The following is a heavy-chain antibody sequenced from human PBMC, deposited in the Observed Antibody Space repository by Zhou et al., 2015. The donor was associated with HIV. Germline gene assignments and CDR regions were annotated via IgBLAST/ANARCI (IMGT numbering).Heavy chain of an antibody. J-gene: IGHJ5*02. Sequence: EVQLVETGGGLIQPGGSLRLSCAVSGVTVSTSYMGWVRQAPGKGLEWVSVIYNTGGTFYADSVKGRFTISRDNSNNTVYLQMNSLRVDDTAVYYCNIEFITVAGPGWFDPWGQGTLVTVSS. CDR2: IYNTGGT. CDR1: GVTVSTSY. V-gene: IGHV3-53*02. D-gene: IGHD6-19*01. CDR3: NIEFITVAGPGWFDP.